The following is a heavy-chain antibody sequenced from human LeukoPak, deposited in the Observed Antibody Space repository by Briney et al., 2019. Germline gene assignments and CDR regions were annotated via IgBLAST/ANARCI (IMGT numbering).Heavy chain of an antibody. J-gene: IGHJ6*02. Sequence: ASVKVSCKAPGGAFSSYAISWVRQAPGQGLEWMGRIIPILGPPIYAQKFQGRITISADKSTSTGYMELSNLRSEDTAIYYCARGVGYGMDVWGQGTTVTVSS. CDR2: IIPILGPP. V-gene: IGHV1-69*04. CDR3: ARGVGYGMDV. D-gene: IGHD1-26*01. CDR1: GGAFSSYA.